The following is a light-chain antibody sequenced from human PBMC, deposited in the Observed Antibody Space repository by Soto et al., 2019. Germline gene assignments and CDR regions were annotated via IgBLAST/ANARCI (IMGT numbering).Light chain of an antibody. CDR3: AAWYDSLNSPRML. J-gene: IGLJ2*01. Sequence: QSVLTQPPSVSATPGQRVTISCSGTYSNIGTNNVAWYQRLPGTAPKLLIYSNNERPSGVPDRFSGSKSGSSASLAISGLQSEDEADYYCAAWYDSLNSPRMLFGGGTKVTVL. CDR2: SNN. V-gene: IGLV1-44*01. CDR1: YSNIGTNN.